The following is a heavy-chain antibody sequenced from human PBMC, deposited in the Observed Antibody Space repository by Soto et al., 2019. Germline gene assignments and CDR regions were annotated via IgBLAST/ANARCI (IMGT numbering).Heavy chain of an antibody. D-gene: IGHD5-18*01. V-gene: IGHV1-69*13. J-gene: IGHJ6*02. CDR2: IIPIFGTT. Sequence: SVKVSCKASGVSFTYTLSWVRQAPGQGLEWMGGIIPIFGTTNYAQKFQGRVTITAAESTKTAYMELSNLRSDDTAVYYCARLHSHGTFGMDVWGQGTTVTVSS. CDR3: ARLHSHGTFGMDV. CDR1: GVSFTYT.